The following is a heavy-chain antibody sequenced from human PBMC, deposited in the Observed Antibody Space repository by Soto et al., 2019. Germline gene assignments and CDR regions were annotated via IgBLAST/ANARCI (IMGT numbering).Heavy chain of an antibody. CDR2: IGTDGNT. J-gene: IGHJ4*01. D-gene: IGHD2-2*01. CDR3: VRKYPGTRTFDY. Sequence: GVLRLSCASSGFTFNSYAMNWVRQAPGKGLAWVSAIGTDGNTYYANSVKGRFTISRDNSRTTLYLQMNSLRVEDTALYYCVRKYPGTRTFDYWGQGTLVTVYS. V-gene: IGHV3-23*01. CDR1: GFTFNSYA.